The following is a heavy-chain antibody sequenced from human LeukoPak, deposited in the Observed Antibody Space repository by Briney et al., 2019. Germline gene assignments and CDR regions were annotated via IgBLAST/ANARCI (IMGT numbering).Heavy chain of an antibody. D-gene: IGHD3-16*01. J-gene: IGHJ5*02. Sequence: GGSLRLSCAASGFTFSNYWMHWVRQAPGKGLVWVSRINTDGRSTYYADSVKGRFTISRDNAKNTLYLQMNSLRAEDTALYYRAKEGGYWFDPWGQGTLVTVSS. V-gene: IGHV3-74*01. CDR3: AKEGGYWFDP. CDR1: GFTFSNYW. CDR2: INTDGRST.